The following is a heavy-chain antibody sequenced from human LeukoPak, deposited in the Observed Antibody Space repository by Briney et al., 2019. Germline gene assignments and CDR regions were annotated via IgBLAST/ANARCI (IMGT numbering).Heavy chain of an antibody. J-gene: IGHJ4*02. V-gene: IGHV3-66*01. CDR2: IYSGGST. CDR3: AKDGGFWSGYGPPYFDY. CDR1: GFTVSSNY. D-gene: IGHD3-3*01. Sequence: GGSLRLSCAASGFTVSSNYMSWVRQAPGKGLEGVSVIYSGGSTYYADSVKGRFTISRDNSKNTLYLQMNSLRAEDTAVYYCAKDGGFWSGYGPPYFDYWGQGNLVTVSS.